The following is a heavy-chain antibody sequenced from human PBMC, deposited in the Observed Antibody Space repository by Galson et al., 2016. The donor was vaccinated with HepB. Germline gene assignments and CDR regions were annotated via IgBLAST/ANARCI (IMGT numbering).Heavy chain of an antibody. J-gene: IGHJ6*02. V-gene: IGHV3-30-3*01. Sequence: SLRLSCAASGFRFSWYGMHWVRQAPGKGLEWVAMISYDGSNEYYADSVKGRVTISRDNSKNSLYLQMNSLRAEDTAVYFCAREERYCSSMRCQNPDYGMDVWGQGTTVTVSS. CDR2: ISYDGSNE. CDR1: GFRFSWYG. D-gene: IGHD2-2*01. CDR3: AREERYCSSMRCQNPDYGMDV.